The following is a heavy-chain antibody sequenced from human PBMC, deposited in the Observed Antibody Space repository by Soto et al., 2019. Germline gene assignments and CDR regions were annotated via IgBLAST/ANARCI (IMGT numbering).Heavy chain of an antibody. CDR3: ARGPSYSDSYFDH. J-gene: IGHJ4*02. V-gene: IGHV3-30*04. Sequence: YAMHWVRQAPGKGLEWVALISYDGNNKYYADSVEGRFTISRDNSKNTVYLQMNSLRLEDTAVYYCARGPSYSDSYFDHWGQGTLVTVSS. D-gene: IGHD4-17*01. CDR1: YA. CDR2: ISYDGNNK.